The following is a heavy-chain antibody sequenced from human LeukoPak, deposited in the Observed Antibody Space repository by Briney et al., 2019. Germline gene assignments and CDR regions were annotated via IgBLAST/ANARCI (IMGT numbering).Heavy chain of an antibody. CDR1: GGTFSSYA. CDR2: IIPIFGTA. Sequence: SVKVSCKASGGTFSSYAISWVRQAPGQGLEWMGGIIPIFGTANYAQKFQGRVTITTDESTSTAYMELSSLRSEDTAVYYCSRVNYYYYYMDVWGKGTTVTVSS. CDR3: SRVNYYYYYMDV. J-gene: IGHJ6*03. V-gene: IGHV1-69*05.